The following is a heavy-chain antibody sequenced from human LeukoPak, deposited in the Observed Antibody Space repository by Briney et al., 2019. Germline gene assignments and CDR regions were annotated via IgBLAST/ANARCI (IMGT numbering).Heavy chain of an antibody. Sequence: GGSLRLSCAASGFTLFSYWMHWVRQAPGKGLVWVSRINSDGRSTSYADSVRGRFTISRDNAKNTLYLQMNSLRAEDTAVYYCARDPDRSGWSTFEYWGQGTLVTVSS. V-gene: IGHV3-74*01. CDR3: ARDPDRSGWSTFEY. J-gene: IGHJ4*02. CDR2: INSDGRST. CDR1: GFTLFSYW. D-gene: IGHD6-19*01.